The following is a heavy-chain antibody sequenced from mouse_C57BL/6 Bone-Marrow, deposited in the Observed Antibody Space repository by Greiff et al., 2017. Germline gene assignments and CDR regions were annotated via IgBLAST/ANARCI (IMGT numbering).Heavy chain of an antibody. J-gene: IGHJ4*01. D-gene: IGHD2-1*01. Sequence: VQLQQSGTVLARPGASVKMSCKTSGYTFTSYWMHWVKQRPGQGLEWIGAIYPGNSDTSYNQKFKGKANLTAVTSASTAYMELSSLTKEDSAVYDGYYYGNCPLAMDYWGQGTSVTVSS. V-gene: IGHV1-5*01. CDR3: YYYGNCPLAMDY. CDR1: GYTFTSYW. CDR2: IYPGNSDT.